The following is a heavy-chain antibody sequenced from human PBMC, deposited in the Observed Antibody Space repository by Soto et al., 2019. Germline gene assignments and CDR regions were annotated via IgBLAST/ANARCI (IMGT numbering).Heavy chain of an antibody. CDR1: GGSISSSNW. Sequence: QVQLQESGPGLVKPSGTLSLTCAVSGGSISSSNWWSWVRQPPGKGLEWIGEIYHSGSTNYNPSLQXXVXIXXAKSKNQFSLKLRSVTAAGTAVYCRARGRWGATLGWGQGTLVTVSS. V-gene: IGHV4-4*01. J-gene: IGHJ4*02. CDR3: ARGRWGATLG. D-gene: IGHD1-26*01. CDR2: IYHSGST.